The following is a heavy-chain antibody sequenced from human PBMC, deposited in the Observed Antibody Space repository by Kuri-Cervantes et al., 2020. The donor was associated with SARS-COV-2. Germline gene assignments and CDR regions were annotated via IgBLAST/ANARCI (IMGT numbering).Heavy chain of an antibody. CDR1: GGSISSYY. CDR3: ARMTTVTTRRTAYPNYYYYYGMDV. D-gene: IGHD4-17*01. J-gene: IGHJ6*01. V-gene: IGHV4-59*01. CDR2: IYYSGST. Sequence: ESLKISCTVSGGSISSYYWSWIRQPPGKGLEWIGYIYYSGSTNYNPSLKSRVTMSTDTSKNQFSLKLSSVTAADTAVYYCARMTTVTTRRTAYPNYYYYYGMDVWGQGTTVTGAS.